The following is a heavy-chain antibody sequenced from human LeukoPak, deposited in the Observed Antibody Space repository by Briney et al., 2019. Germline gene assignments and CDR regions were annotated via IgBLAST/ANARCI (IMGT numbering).Heavy chain of an antibody. V-gene: IGHV1-18*01. J-gene: IGHJ4*02. CDR1: GYTFTSYG. CDR2: ISAYNGNT. Sequence: ASVKVSCKASGYTFTSYGISWVRQAPGQGLEWMGWISAYNGNTNYAQKLQGRVTMTTDISTSTAYMELRSLRSDDTAVYYCARDPLRWQTPSDWGQGTLVTVSS. D-gene: IGHD4-17*01. CDR3: ARDPLRWQTPSD.